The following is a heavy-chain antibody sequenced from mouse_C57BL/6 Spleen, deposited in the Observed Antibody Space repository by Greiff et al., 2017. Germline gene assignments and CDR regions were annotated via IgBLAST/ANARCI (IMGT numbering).Heavy chain of an antibody. CDR3: AREGGLGDY. CDR1: GYTFTSYW. V-gene: IGHV1-61*01. D-gene: IGHD4-1*01. CDR2: IYPSDSET. J-gene: IGHJ2*01. Sequence: QVQLQQPGPELVRPGSSVKLSCKASGYTFTSYWMDWVKQRPGQGLEWIGNIYPSDSETHYNHKFKDKATLTVDKSSSTAYMQLSSLTSEDSAVYYCAREGGLGDYWGQGTTLTVAS.